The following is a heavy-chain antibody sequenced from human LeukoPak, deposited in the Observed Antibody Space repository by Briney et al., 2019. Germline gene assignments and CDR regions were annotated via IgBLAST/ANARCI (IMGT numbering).Heavy chain of an antibody. CDR3: AGGSPMVRGVKWFDP. D-gene: IGHD3-10*01. CDR2: IYYSGST. CDR1: GGSISSGGYY. V-gene: IGHV4-31*03. Sequence: SQTLSLTCTVSGGSISSGGYYWSWIRQHPGKGLEWIGYIYYSGSTYYNPSLKSRVTISVDTSKNQFSLKLSSVTAADTAVYYCAGGSPMVRGVKWFDPWGQGTLVTVSS. J-gene: IGHJ5*02.